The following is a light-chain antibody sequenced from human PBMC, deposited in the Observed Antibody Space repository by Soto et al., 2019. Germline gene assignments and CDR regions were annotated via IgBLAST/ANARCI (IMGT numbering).Light chain of an antibody. CDR2: AAY. J-gene: IGKJ5*01. CDR1: QSISNY. CDR3: QKSYNIHRT. V-gene: IGKV1-39*01. Sequence: DILMTQSPSSLSSPVLHIVPITCLASQSISNYLNWYQQKPGKAHNLLIYAAYTLQSGVKSRFSGGGSGTDFTLTIRSMQPEDFATYYCQKSYNIHRTFGQGTQLEIK.